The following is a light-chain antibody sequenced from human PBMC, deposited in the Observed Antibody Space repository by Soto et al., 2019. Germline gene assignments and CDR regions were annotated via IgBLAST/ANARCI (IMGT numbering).Light chain of an antibody. Sequence: EVVMTQSPGTLSVSLVESATLSCRASQSVDGYLAWYQQRPGQAPRLLIYGTSSRATGIPDRFSGSGSGTDFTLTISRLEPEDFAVYFCQRYGSSPLITFGQGTRLEIK. CDR2: GTS. J-gene: IGKJ5*01. V-gene: IGKV3-20*01. CDR3: QRYGSSPLIT. CDR1: QSVDGY.